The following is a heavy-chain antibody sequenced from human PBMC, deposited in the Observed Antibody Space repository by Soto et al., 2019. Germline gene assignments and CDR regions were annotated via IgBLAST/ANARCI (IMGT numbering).Heavy chain of an antibody. J-gene: IGHJ2*01. CDR2: IKTDGSII. V-gene: IGHV3-74*01. CDR3: ARVRQGAWYSDL. Sequence: EVQLVESGGGLVQPGGSLRLSCAASGFSFSSYWMHWVSQAPGKGLVWVSRIKTDGSIITYADSVKGRFTISRDNAKNTLYLQMNTLRAEDTAVYYCARVRQGAWYSDLWGRGTLVSVSS. CDR1: GFSFSSYW. D-gene: IGHD3-16*01.